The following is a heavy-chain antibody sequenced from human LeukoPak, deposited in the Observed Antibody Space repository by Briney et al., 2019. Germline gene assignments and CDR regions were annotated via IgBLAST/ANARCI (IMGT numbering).Heavy chain of an antibody. V-gene: IGHV3-21*01. D-gene: IGHD4-11*01. CDR1: GFTFSSYS. CDR2: ISSSSSYI. J-gene: IGHJ1*01. CDR3: ARDHTTVATEYFQH. Sequence: PGGSLRLSCAASGFTFSSYSMNWVRQAPGKGLEWVSSISSSSSYIYYADSVKGRFTISRDNSKNTLYLQMNSLRAEDTAVYYCARDHTTVATEYFQHWGQGTLVTVSS.